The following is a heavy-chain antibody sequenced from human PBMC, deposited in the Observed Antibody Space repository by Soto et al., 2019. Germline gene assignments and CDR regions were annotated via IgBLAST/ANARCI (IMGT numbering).Heavy chain of an antibody. CDR1: GFTFSSYA. D-gene: IGHD6-19*01. CDR2: ISYDGSNK. V-gene: IGHV3-30-3*01. CDR3: ARASWDSSGWPYYYYYGMDV. Sequence: GGSLRLSCAASGFTFSSYAMHWVRQAPGKGLERVAVISYDGSNKYYADSVKGRFTISRDNSKNTLYLQMNSLRAEDTAVYYCARASWDSSGWPYYYYYGMDVWGQGTTVTVSS. J-gene: IGHJ6*02.